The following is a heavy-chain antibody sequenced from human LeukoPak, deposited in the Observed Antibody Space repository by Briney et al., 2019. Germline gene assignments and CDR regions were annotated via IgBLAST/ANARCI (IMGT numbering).Heavy chain of an antibody. CDR1: GYTFTIYD. CDR3: ARRAVAYYYLYYMDV. D-gene: IGHD6-19*01. V-gene: IGHV1-8*03. Sequence: ASVKVSCKASGYTFTIYDINWMRQANGQGLEWKGWMNPNSGNTGYAQKFQGRVTITRNTSLSTAYMDLSSVRSDETPVYYCARRAVAYYYLYYMDVWGKGTTVTVSS. CDR2: MNPNSGNT. J-gene: IGHJ6*03.